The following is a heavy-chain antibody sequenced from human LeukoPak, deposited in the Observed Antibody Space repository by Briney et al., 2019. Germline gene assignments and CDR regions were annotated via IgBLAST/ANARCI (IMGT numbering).Heavy chain of an antibody. D-gene: IGHD3-10*01. CDR2: IYHSGST. CDR3: ARGFATMVRGVVLDF. CDR1: SGSFSGYY. J-gene: IGHJ4*02. V-gene: IGHV4-34*01. Sequence: PSETRTLTCAVYSGSFSGYYWSWIRQPPGKGLEWIGEIYHSGSTNYNPSLKSRVTISVDTSKNQFSLKLNSVTAADTAVYYCARGFATMVRGVVLDFWGQGTMLSDSS.